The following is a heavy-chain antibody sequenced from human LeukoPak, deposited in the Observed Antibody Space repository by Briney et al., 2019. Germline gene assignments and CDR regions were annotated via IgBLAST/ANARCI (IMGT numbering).Heavy chain of an antibody. CDR2: INPNSGGT. Sequence: ASVKVSCKASGYTFTGYYMHWVRQAPGQGLEWMGWINPNSGGTNYAQRFQGRVTMTRDTSISTAYMELSRLRSDDTAVYYCARGAAAGFSLFDYWGQGTLVTVSS. CDR1: GYTFTGYY. V-gene: IGHV1-2*02. J-gene: IGHJ4*02. D-gene: IGHD6-13*01. CDR3: ARGAAAGFSLFDY.